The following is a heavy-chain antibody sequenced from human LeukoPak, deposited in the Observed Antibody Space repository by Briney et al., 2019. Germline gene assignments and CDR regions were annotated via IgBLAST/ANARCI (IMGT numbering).Heavy chain of an antibody. Sequence: GGSLRLSCAASGFTFSSYAMHWVRQAPGKGLEWVAVISYDGSNKYYADSVKGRFTISRDNSKNTLYLQMNSLRAEDTAVYYCARSQWLDLFDYWGQGTLVTVSS. CDR3: ARSQWLDLFDY. CDR1: GFTFSSYA. D-gene: IGHD6-19*01. CDR2: ISYDGSNK. J-gene: IGHJ4*02. V-gene: IGHV3-30*04.